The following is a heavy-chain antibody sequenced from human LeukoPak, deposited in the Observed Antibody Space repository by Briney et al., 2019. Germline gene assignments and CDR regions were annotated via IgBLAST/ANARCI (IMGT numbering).Heavy chain of an antibody. Sequence: GGSLRLSCAASGFTFSTYAMSWVRQAPGKGLEWVSVISVSGSSTYYVDSVKGRFTISRDNSKNTVYLEMNSLRAEDTALYYCARDKDGMHVWGQGTTVTVS. CDR3: ARDKDGMHV. CDR2: ISVSGSST. CDR1: GFTFSTYA. V-gene: IGHV3-23*01. J-gene: IGHJ6*02.